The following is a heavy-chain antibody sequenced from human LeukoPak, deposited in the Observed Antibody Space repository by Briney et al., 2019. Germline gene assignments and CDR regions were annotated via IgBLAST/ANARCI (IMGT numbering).Heavy chain of an antibody. J-gene: IGHJ4*02. CDR1: GGSISSGSYY. V-gene: IGHV4-61*02. CDR3: ARVPKLGIFDY. D-gene: IGHD7-27*01. Sequence: SETLSLTCTVSGGSISSGSYYWSWIRQPAGKGLEWIGRIYTSGSTNYNPSLKSRVTISVDTSKNQFSLKLSSVTAADTAVYYCARVPKLGIFDYWGQGTLVTVSS. CDR2: IYTSGST.